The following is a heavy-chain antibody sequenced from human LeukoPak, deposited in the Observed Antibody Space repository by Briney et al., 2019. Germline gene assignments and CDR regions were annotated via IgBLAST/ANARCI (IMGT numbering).Heavy chain of an antibody. CDR2: MNPNSGNT. CDR1: GHTFTSYD. V-gene: IGHV1-8*01. CDR3: AAVSGHYTLLDA. D-gene: IGHD4-11*01. Sequence: GASVKVSCKASGHTFTSYDINWVRQATGQGLEWMGWMNPNSGNTGYAQKFQGRVTMTRNTSISTAYMELSSLRSEDTAVYFCAAVSGHYTLLDAWGQGALVTVTT. J-gene: IGHJ5*02.